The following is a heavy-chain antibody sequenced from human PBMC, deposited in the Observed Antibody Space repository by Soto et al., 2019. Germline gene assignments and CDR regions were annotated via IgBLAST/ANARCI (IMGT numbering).Heavy chain of an antibody. CDR2: IIPILGIA. V-gene: IGHV1-69*02. CDR1: GGTFSSYT. D-gene: IGHD5-18*01. Sequence: QVQLVQSGAEVKKPGSSVKVSCKASGGTFSSYTISWVRQAPGQGLEWMGRIIPILGIANYAQKFQGRVTIHADKPTSTADMELSSLRSEDTAVYCCARQTGLLTALDSWGQGTLVTVSS. CDR3: ARQTGLLTALDS. J-gene: IGHJ4*02.